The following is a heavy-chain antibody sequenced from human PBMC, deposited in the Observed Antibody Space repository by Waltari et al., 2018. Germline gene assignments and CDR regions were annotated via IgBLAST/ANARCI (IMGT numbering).Heavy chain of an antibody. J-gene: IGHJ6*03. CDR3: ARGVTMIVGEVAYYYYMDV. D-gene: IGHD3-22*01. CDR2: IYYSGST. Sequence: QVQLQESGPGLVKPSETLSLTCTVAGGSISSSYWSWIRQPPGTGLEWIGYIYYSGSTNYNPSLKSRVTISVDTSKNQFSLKLSSVTAADTAVYYCARGVTMIVGEVAYYYYMDVWGKGTTVTVSS. CDR1: GGSISSSY. V-gene: IGHV4-59*01.